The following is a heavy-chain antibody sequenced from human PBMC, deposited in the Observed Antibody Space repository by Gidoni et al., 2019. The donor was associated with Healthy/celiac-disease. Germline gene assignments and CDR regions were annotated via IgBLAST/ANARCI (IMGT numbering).Heavy chain of an antibody. CDR1: GFTFGDYA. CDR2: IRSKAYGGTT. Sequence: EVQLVESGGGLVQPGRSLRLSCTASGFTFGDYAMSWVRQAPGKGLEWVGFIRSKAYGGTTEYAASVKGRFTISRDDSKSIAYLQMNSLKTEDTAVYYCTRDSRDSSGYYYYYYGMDVWGQGTTVTVSS. J-gene: IGHJ6*02. CDR3: TRDSRDSSGYYYYYYGMDV. V-gene: IGHV3-49*04. D-gene: IGHD3-22*01.